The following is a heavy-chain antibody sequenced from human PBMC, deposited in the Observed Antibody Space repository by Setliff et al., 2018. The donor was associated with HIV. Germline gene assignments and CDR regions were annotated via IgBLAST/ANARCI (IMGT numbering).Heavy chain of an antibody. CDR2: IYHSGST. Sequence: PSETLSLTCAVSGGSISSNWWSWVRQSPGKGLEWIGEIYHSGSTHYNPSLQSRVTISVDTSKSQFSLKLNSVTAADTAVYYCGGNGYYSIDYWGQGTLVTVSS. J-gene: IGHJ4*02. V-gene: IGHV4-4*02. D-gene: IGHD3-22*01. CDR1: GGSISSNW. CDR3: GGNGYYSIDY.